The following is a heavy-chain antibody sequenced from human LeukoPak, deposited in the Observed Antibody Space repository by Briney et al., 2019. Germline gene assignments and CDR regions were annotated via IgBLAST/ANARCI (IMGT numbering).Heavy chain of an antibody. CDR1: GFTLSGYG. V-gene: IGHV3-30*18. Sequence: GGSLRLSCATSGFTLSGYGMHWVRQTPGKGLEWVAVTSYDGSNEYYADSVKGRFTVSRDNSRDTLYLQMNSLRPEDTAVYYCAKDHWTDSSGPHFDYWGQGTLVTVSS. D-gene: IGHD3-22*01. CDR2: TSYDGSNE. J-gene: IGHJ4*02. CDR3: AKDHWTDSSGPHFDY.